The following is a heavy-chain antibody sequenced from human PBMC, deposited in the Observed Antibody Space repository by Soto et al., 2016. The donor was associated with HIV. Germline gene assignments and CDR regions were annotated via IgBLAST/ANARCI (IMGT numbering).Heavy chain of an antibody. Sequence: EVQLVETGGGLIQPGGSLRLSCAASGFTVSSNYMSWVRQAPGKGLEWVSVIYSGGSTYYADSVKGRFTISRDNSKNTLYLQMNSLRAEDTAVYYCASPRIGRVSQAFDIWGQGTMVTVSS. J-gene: IGHJ3*02. CDR3: ASPRIGRVSQAFDI. V-gene: IGHV3-53*02. CDR2: IYSGGST. D-gene: IGHD2-21*01. CDR1: GFTVSSNY.